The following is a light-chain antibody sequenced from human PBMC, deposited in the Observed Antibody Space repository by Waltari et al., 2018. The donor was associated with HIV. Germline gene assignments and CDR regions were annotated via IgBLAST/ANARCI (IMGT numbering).Light chain of an antibody. CDR2: DDS. Sequence: SYVLTQPPSVSVAPGKTASITCPGTNLQSNSVHWYLQKAGQAPVLVIFDDSDRRSGIPERFSGSKSGNTATLTISRVEAGDEADYYCHMWDTTRVLFGGGTKLTVL. CDR3: HMWDTTRVL. V-gene: IGLV3-21*04. J-gene: IGLJ2*01. CDR1: NLQSNS.